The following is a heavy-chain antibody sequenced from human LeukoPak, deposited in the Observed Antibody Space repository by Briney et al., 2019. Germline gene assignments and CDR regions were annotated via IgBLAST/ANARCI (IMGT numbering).Heavy chain of an antibody. Sequence: PSETLSLTCAVYSGSLSGYYWSWIRQPPGKGLEWIGEIKDGGITNYNPSLKSRVTISSDTSKNQFSLKLSSVTAADTAVYYCARAPHGGFWSGYTPLYYYYYMDVWGKGTTVTVSS. CDR1: SGSLSGYY. V-gene: IGHV4-34*01. J-gene: IGHJ6*03. CDR2: IKDGGIT. CDR3: ARAPHGGFWSGYTPLYYYYYMDV. D-gene: IGHD3-3*01.